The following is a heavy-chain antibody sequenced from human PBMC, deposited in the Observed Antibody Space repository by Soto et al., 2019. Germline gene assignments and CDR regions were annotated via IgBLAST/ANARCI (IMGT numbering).Heavy chain of an antibody. D-gene: IGHD2-8*01. J-gene: IGHJ5*02. CDR2: THHSGNT. V-gene: IGHV4-30-2*01. Sequence: SESRSLTCAVAGGSITSDGYSWSWIRQAPEKGLEWFGYTHHSGNTYYSPSLKSRVIISVDRSKNQFSIKLNSVTAADTAVYFCARERVLMPNSLDAACLDPWGQGTLVTVSS. CDR3: ARERVLMPNSLDAACLDP. CDR1: GGSITSDGYS.